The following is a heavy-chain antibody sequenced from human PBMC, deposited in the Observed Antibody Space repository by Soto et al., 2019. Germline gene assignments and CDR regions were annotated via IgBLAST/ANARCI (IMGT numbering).Heavy chain of an antibody. CDR3: ARQDYYGSGEKPRILDY. CDR1: GGSISSSNW. CDR2: IYHSGST. V-gene: IGHV4-4*02. D-gene: IGHD3-10*01. Sequence: SETLSLTCAVSGGSISSSNWWSWVRQPPGKGLEWIGEIYHSGSTNYNPSLKSRVTISVDKSKNQFSLKLSSVTAADTAVYYCARQDYYGSGEKPRILDYWGQGTLVTVSS. J-gene: IGHJ4*02.